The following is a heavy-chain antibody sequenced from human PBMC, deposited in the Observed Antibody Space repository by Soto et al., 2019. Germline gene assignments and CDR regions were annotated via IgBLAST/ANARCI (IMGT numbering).Heavy chain of an antibody. CDR1: GFTVSSNY. CDR2: IYSGGST. D-gene: IGHD3-9*01. Sequence: GGSLRLSCAAPGFTVSSNYMSWVRQAPGKGLEWVSVIYSGGSTYYADSVKGRFTISRDNSKNTLYLQMNSLRAEDTAVYYCARECSRYDILTGYYPNPCNYWGQGTLVTVSS. V-gene: IGHV3-66*01. CDR3: ARECSRYDILTGYYPNPCNY. J-gene: IGHJ4*02.